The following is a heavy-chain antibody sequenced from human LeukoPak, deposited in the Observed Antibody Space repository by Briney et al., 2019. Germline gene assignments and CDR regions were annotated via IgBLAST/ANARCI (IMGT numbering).Heavy chain of an antibody. CDR3: ARDRDYPRDQFDY. D-gene: IGHD4-17*01. CDR1: GFTFSDYT. CDR2: ISGSGGSP. V-gene: IGHV3-23*01. Sequence: GGSLRLSCAASGFTFSDYTMNWVRQAPGKGLEWVSAISGSGGSPWYADSVRGRSTISRDNSKNTVYLQMQNLRAEDTAVYFCARDRDYPRDQFDYWGQGTLVTVSS. J-gene: IGHJ4*02.